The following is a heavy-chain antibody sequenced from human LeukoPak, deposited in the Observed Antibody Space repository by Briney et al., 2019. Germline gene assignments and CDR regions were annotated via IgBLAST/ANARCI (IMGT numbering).Heavy chain of an antibody. Sequence: GGSLRLSCVASGFTFSRHGMHWVRQAPGKGLEWVSYISSSSSTIYYADSVKGRFTISRDNAKNSLYLQMNSLRAEDTAVYYCARPGGGDGNGFDYWGQGTLVTVSS. CDR1: GFTFSRHG. J-gene: IGHJ4*02. D-gene: IGHD2-21*01. CDR2: ISSSSSTI. CDR3: ARPGGGDGNGFDY. V-gene: IGHV3-48*01.